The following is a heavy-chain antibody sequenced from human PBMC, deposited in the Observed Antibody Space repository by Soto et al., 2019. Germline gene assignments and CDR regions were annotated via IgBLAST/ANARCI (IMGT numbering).Heavy chain of an antibody. V-gene: IGHV2-5*02. CDR2: IYWDDDK. Sequence: QITLKESGPTLVKPTQTLTLTCTFSGFSLSTSGVGVGWIRQPPGKALGWLALIYWDDDKRYSPSLRSRLTISKDTSKNQVVLTMTNMDPADTATYYCIQSRCGGDCLQSYASHYYYGLDVWCQGTTVAVSS. D-gene: IGHD2-21*02. CDR1: GFSLSTSGVG. J-gene: IGHJ6*02. CDR3: IQSRCGGDCLQSYASHYYYGLDV.